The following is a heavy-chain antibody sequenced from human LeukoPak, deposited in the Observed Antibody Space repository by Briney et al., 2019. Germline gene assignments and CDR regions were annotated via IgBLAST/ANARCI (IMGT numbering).Heavy chain of an antibody. CDR3: ARQSSAAGTFWFDP. CDR1: GDSISSHY. CDR2: IHTSGST. J-gene: IGHJ5*02. D-gene: IGHD6-13*01. Sequence: PSETLSLTCTVSGDSISSHYWSWLRQPPGKGLEWIGYIHTSGSTNYNPSLKSRVTISVDTSKNQLSLKLTSVTAADTAVYYCARQSSAAGTFWFDPRGQGTLVTVSS. V-gene: IGHV4-4*09.